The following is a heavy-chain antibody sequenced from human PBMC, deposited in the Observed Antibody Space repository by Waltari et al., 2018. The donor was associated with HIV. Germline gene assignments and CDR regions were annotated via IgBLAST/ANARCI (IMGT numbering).Heavy chain of an antibody. CDR3: ASQVSRASKVDY. CDR1: GFTFSSYW. Sequence: EVQLVESGGGLVQPGGSLRLSCAASGFTFSSYWMSWVRQAPGKGRGWVANIKEDGSEKYYVDSVKGRFTSSRDNAKNSLYLQMNSLRAEDTAVYYCASQVSRASKVDYWGQGTLVTVSS. V-gene: IGHV3-7*01. CDR2: IKEDGSEK. J-gene: IGHJ4*02.